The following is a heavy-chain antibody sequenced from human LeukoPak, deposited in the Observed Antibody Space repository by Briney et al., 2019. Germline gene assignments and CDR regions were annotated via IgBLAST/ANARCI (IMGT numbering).Heavy chain of an antibody. CDR1: GFTFSSYW. V-gene: IGHV3-15*01. CDR3: TTENYDILTGYYDY. D-gene: IGHD3-9*01. CDR2: IKSKTDGGTT. J-gene: IGHJ4*02. Sequence: GGSLRLSCAASGFTFSSYWMSWVRQAPGKGLEWVGRIKSKTDGGTTDYAAPVKGRFTISRDDSKNTLYLQMNSLKTEDTAVYYCTTENYDILTGYYDYWGQGTLVTVSS.